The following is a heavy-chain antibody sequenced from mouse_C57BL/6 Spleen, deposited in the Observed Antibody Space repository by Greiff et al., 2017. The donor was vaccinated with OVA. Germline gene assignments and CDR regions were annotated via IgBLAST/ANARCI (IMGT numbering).Heavy chain of an antibody. J-gene: IGHJ1*03. V-gene: IGHV1-53*01. CDR2: INPGNGGT. CDR3: ANHEGGYLDV. Sequence: QVQLQQPGTELVKPGASVKLSCKASGYTLTSYWTHWVKQRPGQGLEWIGNINPGNGGTNYNENFKNKATLTVDKSSSTAYMQLSSLTSEDSAVYFWANHEGGYLDVWGTGTTVTVPS. CDR1: GYTLTSYW.